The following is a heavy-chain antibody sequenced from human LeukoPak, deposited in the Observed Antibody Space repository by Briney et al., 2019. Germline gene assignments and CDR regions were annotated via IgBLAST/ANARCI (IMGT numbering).Heavy chain of an antibody. V-gene: IGHV3-23*01. Sequence: PGGSLRLSCAASGFTLSSYTMNWVRQAPEKGLEWVSSISGSGDKTFYADSVKGRFTISSDNSKNTLYLQMSSLSREDTAIYYCARRGGSTGWGAFDIWGQGTMVTVSS. CDR2: ISGSGDKT. D-gene: IGHD6-19*01. J-gene: IGHJ3*02. CDR3: ARRGGSTGWGAFDI. CDR1: GFTLSSYT.